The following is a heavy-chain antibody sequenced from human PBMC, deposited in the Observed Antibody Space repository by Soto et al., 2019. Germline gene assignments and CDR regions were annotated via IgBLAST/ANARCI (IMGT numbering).Heavy chain of an antibody. V-gene: IGHV3-13*01. CDR3: ARDLGMATRNYYYYGMDV. Sequence: LRLSCAASGFTFSSYDMHWVRQATGKGLEWVSAIGTAGDTYYPGSVKGRFTISRENAKNSLYLQMNSLRAEDTAVYYCARDLGMATRNYYYYGMDVWGQGTTVTVSS. J-gene: IGHJ6*02. D-gene: IGHD1-20*01. CDR1: GFTFSSYD. CDR2: IGTAGDT.